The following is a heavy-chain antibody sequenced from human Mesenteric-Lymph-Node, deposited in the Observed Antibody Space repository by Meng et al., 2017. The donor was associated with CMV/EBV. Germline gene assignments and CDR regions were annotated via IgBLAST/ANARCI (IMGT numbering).Heavy chain of an antibody. D-gene: IGHD3-10*01. V-gene: IGHV3-11*01. CDR3: ARDRLLRYYYGSGSYSAGGGMDV. Sequence: GGSLRLSCAASGFTFSDYYMSWIRQAPGKGLEWVSYISSSGSTIYYADSVKGRFTISRDNAKNSLYLQMNSLRAEDTAVYYCARDRLLRYYYGSGSYSAGGGMDVWGQGTTVTVSS. J-gene: IGHJ6*02. CDR1: GFTFSDYY. CDR2: ISSSGSTI.